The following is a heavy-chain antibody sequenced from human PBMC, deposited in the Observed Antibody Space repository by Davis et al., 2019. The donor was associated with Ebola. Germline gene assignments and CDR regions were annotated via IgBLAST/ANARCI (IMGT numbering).Heavy chain of an antibody. J-gene: IGHJ5*02. CDR1: GGSISSYY. Sequence: PSETLSLTCTVSGGSISSYYWSWIRQPPGKGLEWIGYIYYSGSTYYNPSLKSRVTISVDTSKNQFSLKLSSVTAADTAVYYCARLLTTVTTSWFDPWGQGTLVTVSS. CDR2: IYYSGST. CDR3: ARLLTTVTTSWFDP. D-gene: IGHD4-17*01. V-gene: IGHV4-59*08.